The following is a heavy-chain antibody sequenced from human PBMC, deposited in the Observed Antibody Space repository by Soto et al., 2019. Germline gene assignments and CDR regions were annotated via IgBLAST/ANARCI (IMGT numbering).Heavy chain of an antibody. D-gene: IGHD3-3*01. CDR3: ARDYYDFWSGYFDY. J-gene: IGHJ4*02. V-gene: IGHV4-4*02. CDR1: GGSISSSNW. Sequence: SETLSLTCAVSGGSISSSNWWSWVRQPPGKGLEWIGEIYHSGSTNYNPSLKSRVTISVDKSKNQFSLKLSSVTAADTAVYYCARDYYDFWSGYFDYWGQGTLVTVSS. CDR2: IYHSGST.